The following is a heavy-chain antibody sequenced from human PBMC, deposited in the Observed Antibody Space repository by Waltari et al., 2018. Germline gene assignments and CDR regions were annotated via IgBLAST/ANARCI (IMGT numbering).Heavy chain of an antibody. CDR1: GFTVSSTY. CDR2: IYIGGST. V-gene: IGHV3-66*01. D-gene: IGHD3-10*01. CDR3: ARDTSGTKGGLDY. J-gene: IGHJ4*02. Sequence: EVQLVESGGGWVQPGGSLRLSCAASGFTVSSTYMSWVRQAPGKGLEWVSVIYIGGSTYYADSVKGRFTSSRDNSKNMLYLQMDSLRAEDTAVYYCARDTSGTKGGLDYWGQGTLVTVSS.